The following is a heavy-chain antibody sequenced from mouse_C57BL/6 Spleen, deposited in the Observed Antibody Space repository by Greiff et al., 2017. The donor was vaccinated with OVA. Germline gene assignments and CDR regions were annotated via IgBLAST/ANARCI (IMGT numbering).Heavy chain of an antibody. Sequence: QVQLQQPGAELVKPGASVKLSCKASGYTFTSYWMHWVKQRPGQGLEWIGMIHPNSGSTNYNEKFKSKATLTVDKSTSTAYMQLSSLTSEDSAVYYCARGGLRPWFAYWGQGTLVTVSA. J-gene: IGHJ3*01. CDR1: GYTFTSYW. CDR2: IHPNSGST. CDR3: ARGGLRPWFAY. D-gene: IGHD2-4*01. V-gene: IGHV1-64*01.